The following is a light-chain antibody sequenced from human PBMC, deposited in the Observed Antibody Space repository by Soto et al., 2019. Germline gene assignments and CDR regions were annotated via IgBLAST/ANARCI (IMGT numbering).Light chain of an antibody. CDR1: SSNIGSST. CDR3: SAWDDSLNCVV. V-gene: IGLV1-44*01. J-gene: IGLJ2*01. CDR2: SNN. Sequence: QSVLTQPPSASGTPGQRVTISCSGSSSNIGSSTVNWYQQLPGTAPKLLIYSNNQRPSGVPDRFSGSKSGTSASLAISGLPSEDEADHYCSAWDDSLNCVVSGAGTKVTVL.